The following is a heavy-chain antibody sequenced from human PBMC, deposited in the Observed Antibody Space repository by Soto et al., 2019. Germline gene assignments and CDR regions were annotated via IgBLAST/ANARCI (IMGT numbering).Heavy chain of an antibody. Sequence: QVQLVQSGSELKKPGASVKVSCKASGYTFTGYAMHWVRQAPGQRLEWMGWINAGNGNTKYSQKFQGRFTITRDTSGSTAYMELSSLRSEDTAVYYCATGEWSYCRGGSCYYCDYCGQGTVVTVSS. CDR3: ATGEWSYCRGGSCYYCDY. CDR1: GYTFTGYA. V-gene: IGHV1-3*01. CDR2: INAGNGNT. J-gene: IGHJ4*02. D-gene: IGHD2-15*01.